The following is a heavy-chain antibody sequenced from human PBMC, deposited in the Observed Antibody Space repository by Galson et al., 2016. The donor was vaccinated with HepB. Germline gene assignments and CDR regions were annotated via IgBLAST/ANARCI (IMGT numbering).Heavy chain of an antibody. J-gene: IGHJ4*02. CDR1: GFTFSRFS. CDR3: ARAPTFDYDVSGYYPYYFDY. Sequence: SLRLSCAPSGFTFSRFSMHWVRQAPGKGLEWVAAIWYDGSNKYYADSVKGRFAISRDNRKNTLYLQMDSLRAEDTAVYFCARAPTFDYDVSGYYPYYFDYWGQGTLVTVSS. V-gene: IGHV3-33*01. CDR2: IWYDGSNK. D-gene: IGHD3-22*01.